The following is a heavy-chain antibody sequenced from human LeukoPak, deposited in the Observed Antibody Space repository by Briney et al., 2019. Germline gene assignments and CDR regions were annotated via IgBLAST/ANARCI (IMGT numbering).Heavy chain of an antibody. J-gene: IGHJ5*02. D-gene: IGHD6-13*01. V-gene: IGHV4-59*01. CDR1: GGSISSYY. Sequence: SETLSLTCTVSGGSISSYYWSWIRQPPGKGLECIGYIYYSGSTNYNPSLKSRVTISVDTSKNQFSLKLSSVTAADTAVYYCARDSSIAAAGQSSGGFDPWGQGTLVTVSS. CDR2: IYYSGST. CDR3: ARDSSIAAAGQSSGGFDP.